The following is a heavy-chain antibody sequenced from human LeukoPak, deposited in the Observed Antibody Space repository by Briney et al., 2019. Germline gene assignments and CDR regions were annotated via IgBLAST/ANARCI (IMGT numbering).Heavy chain of an antibody. D-gene: IGHD2-2*01. CDR1: GGSISSYY. V-gene: IGHV4-4*07. CDR3: ARDLYCSSTSCYWFDP. Sequence: SETLSLTCTVSGGSISSYYWSWIRQPAGKGLEWIGRIYTSGSINYNPSLKSRVTMSVDTSKNQFSLKLSSVTAADTAVYYCARDLYCSSTSCYWFDPWGQGTLVTVSS. CDR2: IYTSGSI. J-gene: IGHJ5*02.